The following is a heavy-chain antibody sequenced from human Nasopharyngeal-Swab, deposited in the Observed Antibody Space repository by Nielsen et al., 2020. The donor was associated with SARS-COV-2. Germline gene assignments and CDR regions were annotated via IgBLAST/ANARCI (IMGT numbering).Heavy chain of an antibody. V-gene: IGHV3-30-3*01. J-gene: IGHJ4*02. CDR1: GFTFSSYA. CDR3: AKDRGSSWYVFDY. D-gene: IGHD6-13*01. Sequence: GESLKISCAASGFTFSSYAMYWVRQDPGKGLEWVAVITYDGSNKYYADSVKGRFTISRDNSKNTLYLQMNSLRAEDTAVYYCAKDRGSSWYVFDYWGQGTLVTVSS. CDR2: ITYDGSNK.